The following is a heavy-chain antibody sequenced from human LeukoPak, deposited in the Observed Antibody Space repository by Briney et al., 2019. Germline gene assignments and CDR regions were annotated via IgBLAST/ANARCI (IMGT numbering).Heavy chain of an antibody. CDR1: EYTFTAYY. CDR3: ARVGQWLVENDWFDP. CDR2: INPNSGDT. J-gene: IGHJ5*02. V-gene: IGHV1-2*02. D-gene: IGHD6-19*01. Sequence: ASVKVSCRASEYTFTAYYVHWVRQAPGQGLEWMGWINPNSGDTNFAQNFQGRVTMTRDTSISTVYMELSRLRSDDTAVYYCARVGQWLVENDWFDPWGQGTLVTVSS.